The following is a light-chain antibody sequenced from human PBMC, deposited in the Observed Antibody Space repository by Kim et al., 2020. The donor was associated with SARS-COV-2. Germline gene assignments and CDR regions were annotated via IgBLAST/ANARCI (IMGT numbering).Light chain of an antibody. J-gene: IGLJ2*01. CDR1: KLGDKY. CDR2: QDS. V-gene: IGLV3-1*01. CDR3: QAWDSSTAV. Sequence: GSPGQTASITCSGDKLGDKYACWYQQKPGQSPVLVIYQDSKRPSGIPERFSGSNSGNTATLTISGTQAMDETDYYCQAWDSSTAVFGGGTQLTVL.